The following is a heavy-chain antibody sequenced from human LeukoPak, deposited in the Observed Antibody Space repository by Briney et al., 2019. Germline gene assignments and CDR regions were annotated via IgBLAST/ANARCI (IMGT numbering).Heavy chain of an antibody. CDR3: ARVENTVWSGYYDY. CDR2: IFYSGST. D-gene: IGHD3-3*01. CDR1: GGSISTSNYY. V-gene: IGHV4-39*07. J-gene: IGHJ4*02. Sequence: PSETLSLTCTVSGGSISTSNYYWGWIRQPPGKGLEWIGNIFYSGSTNYNPSLKSRVTISVDTSKNQFSLKLSSVTAADTAVYYCARVENTVWSGYYDYWGQGTLVTVSS.